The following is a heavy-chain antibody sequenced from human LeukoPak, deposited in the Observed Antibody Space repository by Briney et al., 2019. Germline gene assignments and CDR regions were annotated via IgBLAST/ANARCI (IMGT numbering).Heavy chain of an antibody. J-gene: IGHJ6*02. CDR2: IYYSGST. CDR1: GGSISSGDYY. CDR3: ARARVVVTATNYYYYGMDV. D-gene: IGHD2-21*02. V-gene: IGHV4-30-4*01. Sequence: SETLSLTCTVSGGSISSGDYYWSWIRQPPGKGLEWIGYIYYSGSTYYNPSLKSRVTISVDTSKNQFSLKLSSVTAADTAVYYCARARVVVTATNYYYYGMDVWGQGTLVTVSS.